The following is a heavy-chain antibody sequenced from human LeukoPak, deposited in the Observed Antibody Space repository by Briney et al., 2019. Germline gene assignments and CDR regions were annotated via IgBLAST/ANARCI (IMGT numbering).Heavy chain of an antibody. D-gene: IGHD4-17*01. CDR2: ISGSGGST. J-gene: IGHJ6*02. CDR3: ALRRGGDYDPSYYYGMDV. Sequence: GGSLRLSCAASGFTFSSYAMSWVRQAPGKGLEWVSAISGSGGSTYYADSVKGRFTISRDNSKNTLYLQMNSLRAEDTAVYYCALRRGGDYDPSYYYGMDVWGQGTTVTVSS. CDR1: GFTFSSYA. V-gene: IGHV3-23*01.